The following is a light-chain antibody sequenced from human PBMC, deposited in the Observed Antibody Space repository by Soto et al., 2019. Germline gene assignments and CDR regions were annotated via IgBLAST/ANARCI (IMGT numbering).Light chain of an antibody. CDR2: EVT. V-gene: IGLV2-23*02. J-gene: IGLJ2*01. CDR1: SSDVGGYDY. Sequence: QSALTQPASVSGSPGQSITISCTGTSSDVGGYDYVSWYQQQSGKAPKLMIYEVTKRPSGVSNRFSGSKSGNTASLTISGLQAEDEADYYCCSYAGSSTFVVFGGGTKLTVL. CDR3: CSYAGSSTFVV.